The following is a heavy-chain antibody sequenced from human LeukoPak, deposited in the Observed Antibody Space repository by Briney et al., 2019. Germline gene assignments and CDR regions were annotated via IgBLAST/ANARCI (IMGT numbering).Heavy chain of an antibody. CDR2: IWHDGSAE. CDR1: GLIFSSYG. D-gene: IGHD6-19*01. J-gene: IGHJ4*02. V-gene: IGHV3-33*06. CDR3: AKDNRGGWSGYFDY. Sequence: GRSLRLSCATSGLIFSSYGMYSVRQAPGKGLEWVAVIWHDGSAEFYADSVKGRFTVSRDDSRNTVYLQMNSLRAEDTALYYCAKDNRGGWSGYFDYWGEGILVTVSS.